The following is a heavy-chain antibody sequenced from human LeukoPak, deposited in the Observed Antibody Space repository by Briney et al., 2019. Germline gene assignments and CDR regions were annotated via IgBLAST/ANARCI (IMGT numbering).Heavy chain of an antibody. CDR3: ARHKDMRTTLTPFDY. Sequence: PSETLSLTCTVSGGSISSYSYYWGWIRQPPGKGLEWIGSMYYSGSTYYNPSLKSRVTISVDTSKNQFSLKLSSVTAADTAVYYWARHKDMRTTLTPFDYWGQGTLVTVSS. CDR2: MYYSGST. V-gene: IGHV4-39*01. D-gene: IGHD4-17*01. CDR1: GGSISSYSYY. J-gene: IGHJ4*02.